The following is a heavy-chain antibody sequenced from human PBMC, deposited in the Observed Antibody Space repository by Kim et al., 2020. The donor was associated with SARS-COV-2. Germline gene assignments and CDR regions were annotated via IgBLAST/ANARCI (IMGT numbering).Heavy chain of an antibody. D-gene: IGHD5-12*01. CDR2: IHNSGNT. V-gene: IGHV4-59*13. J-gene: IGHJ3*02. CDR1: GDSIKTYY. CDR3: ARGYFVNSGSSNPFDI. Sequence: SETLSLTCSVSGDSIKTYYWSWLRQPPGKGLEWIGYIHNSGNTNSNPSLKSRVTISVDTSKNQLSLRLTSVTATDTAVYYCARGYFVNSGSSNPFDIWGQGTMATVSS.